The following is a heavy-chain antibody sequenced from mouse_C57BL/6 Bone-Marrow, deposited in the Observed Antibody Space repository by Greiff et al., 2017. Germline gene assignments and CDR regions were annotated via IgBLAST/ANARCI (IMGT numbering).Heavy chain of an antibody. D-gene: IGHD1-3*01. CDR1: GFTFSSYA. Sequence: EVKLMESGGGLVKPGGSLKLSCAASGFTFSSYAMSWVRQTPEKRLEWVATISDGGSDTYYPDNVKGRFTISRDKAKNKLYLQMSHLKSEDTAMYYCARYNHFDYWGQGTTLTVSS. CDR2: ISDGGSDT. V-gene: IGHV5-4*03. J-gene: IGHJ2*01. CDR3: ARYNHFDY.